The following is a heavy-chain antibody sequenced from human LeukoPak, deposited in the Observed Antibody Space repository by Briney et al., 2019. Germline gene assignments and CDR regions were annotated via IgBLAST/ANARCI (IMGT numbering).Heavy chain of an antibody. Sequence: QPGGSLRLSCAASGFTFSSYGMHWVRQAPGKGLEWVAFIRYDGSNKYYADSVKGRFTISRDNSKNTRYLQMSSLRAEDTAVYYCAKVVRPAGDSSAWTGNWFDPWGQGTLVTVSS. CDR1: GFTFSSYG. J-gene: IGHJ5*02. V-gene: IGHV3-30*02. CDR3: AKVVRPAGDSSAWTGNWFDP. D-gene: IGHD6-19*01. CDR2: IRYDGSNK.